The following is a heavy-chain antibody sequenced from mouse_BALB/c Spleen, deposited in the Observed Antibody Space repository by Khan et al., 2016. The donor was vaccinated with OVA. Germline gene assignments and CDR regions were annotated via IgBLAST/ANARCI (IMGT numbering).Heavy chain of an antibody. CDR1: GYTFINYW. Sequence: QVQLQQSGAELAKPGASVKMSCKASGYTFINYWILWIKQRPGQGLEWIGYINPSTGYTEYNQNFKDKATLTADKSSSTAYMQLSSLTSEYSTDYYCARRGLRWDFDYWGQGTTLTVSS. J-gene: IGHJ2*01. CDR3: ARRGLRWDFDY. V-gene: IGHV1-7*01. CDR2: INPSTGYT. D-gene: IGHD1-1*01.